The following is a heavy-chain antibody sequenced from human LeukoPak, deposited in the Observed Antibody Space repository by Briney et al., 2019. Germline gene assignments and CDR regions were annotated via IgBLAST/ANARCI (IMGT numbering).Heavy chain of an antibody. CDR2: VYYTGYS. J-gene: IGHJ6*02. CDR1: GGVISSSGNFY. Sequence: SETLSLTCSVSGGVISSSGNFYWGWIRQVPGKGLEWIGSVYYTGYSYDNPSLKSRVTVSVDTSKNQFSLKLNSVTAADTAIYYCARQGAITARRTHYYAMDVWGPGTTVTVSS. V-gene: IGHV4-39*01. CDR3: ARQGAITARRTHYYAMDV. D-gene: IGHD1-20*01.